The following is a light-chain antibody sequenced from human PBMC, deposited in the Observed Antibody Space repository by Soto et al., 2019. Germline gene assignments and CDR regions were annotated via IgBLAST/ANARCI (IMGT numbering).Light chain of an antibody. J-gene: IGLJ1*01. V-gene: IGLV2-14*01. CDR3: SSYTSSSTHYV. CDR2: DVS. Sequence: LTQPASVSGSPGQSITISCTGASSDVGGYNYVSWYQQHPGKAPKLMIYDVSNRPSGVSNRFSGSKSGNTASLTISGLQAEDEADYYXSSYTSSSTHYVFGTGTKVTVL. CDR1: SSDVGGYNY.